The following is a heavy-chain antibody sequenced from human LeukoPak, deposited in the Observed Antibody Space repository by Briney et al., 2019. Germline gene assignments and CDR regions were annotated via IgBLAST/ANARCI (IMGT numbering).Heavy chain of an antibody. J-gene: IGHJ4*02. CDR3: AKEVAAAGHFDY. Sequence: GGSLRLSCAASGFTFSSYGMHWVRQAPGKGLEWVAVISYDGSNKYYADSVKGRFTISRDNSKNTPYLQMNSLRAEDTAVYYCAKEVAAAGHFDYWGQGTLVTVSS. V-gene: IGHV3-30*18. CDR2: ISYDGSNK. D-gene: IGHD6-13*01. CDR1: GFTFSSYG.